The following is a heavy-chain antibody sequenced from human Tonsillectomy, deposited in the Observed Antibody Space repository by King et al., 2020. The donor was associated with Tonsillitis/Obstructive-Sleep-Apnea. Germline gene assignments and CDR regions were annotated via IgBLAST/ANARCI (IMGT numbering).Heavy chain of an antibody. CDR3: AKGASASCYSPIDY. CDR2: ISGSGDRT. D-gene: IGHD2-2*02. Sequence: VQLVESGGDLIQPGGSLRLSCAASGFTFSTYGMSWVRQAPGRGLEWVSVISGSGDRTFYADSVEGRFTISRDDSRNMVYLQMKSLRAEDTAIYYCAKGASASCYSPIDYWGQGTLVTVSS. V-gene: IGHV3-23*04. CDR1: GFTFSTYG. J-gene: IGHJ4*02.